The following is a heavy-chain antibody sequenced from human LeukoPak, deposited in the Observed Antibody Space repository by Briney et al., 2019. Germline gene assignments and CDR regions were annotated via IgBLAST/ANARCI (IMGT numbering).Heavy chain of an antibody. V-gene: IGHV3-48*02. J-gene: IGHJ3*02. CDR2: ITSSSSTI. Sequence: GGSLRLSCAVSGLTFSNYAMTWVRQAPGKGLEWLSYITSSSSTIYYADSVKGRFTISRDNAKNSLYLQMNSLRDEDTAVYYCARGPYGDYVDAFDIWGQGTMVTVSS. CDR1: GLTFSNYA. CDR3: ARGPYGDYVDAFDI. D-gene: IGHD4-17*01.